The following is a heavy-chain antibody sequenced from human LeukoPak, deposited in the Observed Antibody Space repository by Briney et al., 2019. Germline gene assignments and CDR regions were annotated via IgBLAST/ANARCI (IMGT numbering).Heavy chain of an antibody. CDR1: GFSFSGYW. J-gene: IGHJ6*02. CDR3: ARAPWIQVSYAMDV. V-gene: IGHV3-7*01. CDR2: IKQDGNEI. D-gene: IGHD5-18*01. Sequence: GGSLSLSCAASGFSFSGYWMSWVRQAPGKGLEWVANIKQDGNEIYYVDSVKGRFTISRDNAKNSLYLQMNILRAEDTAVYYCARAPWIQVSYAMDVWGQGTTVTVSS.